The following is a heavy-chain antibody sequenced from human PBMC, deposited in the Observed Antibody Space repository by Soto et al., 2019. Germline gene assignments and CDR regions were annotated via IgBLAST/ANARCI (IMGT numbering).Heavy chain of an antibody. D-gene: IGHD3-16*01. CDR3: ARGGYYDTVWGKLSPYGLDV. J-gene: IGHJ6*02. Sequence: QVQLVQSASEVMKPGASVKVSCKASGYTFIRYGITWVRQAPGQRLEWMGWISPYNDQTIYAQKLQGRVTMTADTSTRTVYMQLRSLKSDDTAVYYCARGGYYDTVWGKLSPYGLDVWGQGTSVTVSS. V-gene: IGHV1-18*01. CDR1: GYTFIRYG. CDR2: ISPYNDQT.